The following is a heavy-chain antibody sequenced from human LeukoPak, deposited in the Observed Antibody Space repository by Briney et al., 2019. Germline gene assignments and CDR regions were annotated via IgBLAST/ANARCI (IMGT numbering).Heavy chain of an antibody. CDR3: ARDGRVVVAAELGKGRWFAA. J-gene: IGHJ5*02. CDR1: RYTFTGYY. V-gene: IGHV1-2*02. CDR2: INPNGGGT. D-gene: IGHD2-15*01. Sequence: SVNLSCKPSRYTFTGYYIHWVRHTPGQGREWRGWINPNGGGTTYAQQSQGRVTMTKDTSSSTAYMELSRLRSDDTAVYYWARDGRVVVAAELGKGRWFAACGQGTLVTASS.